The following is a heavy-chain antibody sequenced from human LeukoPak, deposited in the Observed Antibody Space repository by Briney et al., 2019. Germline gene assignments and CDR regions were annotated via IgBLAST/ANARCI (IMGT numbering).Heavy chain of an antibody. Sequence: SETLSLTCAVYGGSFSGYYWSWIRQPPGKGLEWIGEINHSGSTNYNPSLKSRVTISVDTSKNQFSLKLSSVTAADTAVYYCARDLVGADRDYFDHWGQGTLVTVSS. J-gene: IGHJ4*02. CDR1: GGSFSGYY. V-gene: IGHV4-34*01. CDR2: INHSGST. CDR3: ARDLVGADRDYFDH. D-gene: IGHD2-15*01.